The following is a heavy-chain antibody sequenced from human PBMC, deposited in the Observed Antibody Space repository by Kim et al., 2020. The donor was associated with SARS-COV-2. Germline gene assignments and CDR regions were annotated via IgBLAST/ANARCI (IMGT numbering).Heavy chain of an antibody. D-gene: IGHD6-13*01. CDR2: ISYDGSNK. CDR1: GFTFSSYA. V-gene: IGHV3-30-3*01. CDR3: ARENDGATYSSSWWWYY. Sequence: GGSLRLSCAASGFTFSSYAMHWVRQAPGKGLEWVAVISYDGSNKYYADSVKGRFTISRDNSKNTLYLQMNSLRAEDTAVYYCARENDGATYSSSWWWYY. J-gene: IGHJ6*01.